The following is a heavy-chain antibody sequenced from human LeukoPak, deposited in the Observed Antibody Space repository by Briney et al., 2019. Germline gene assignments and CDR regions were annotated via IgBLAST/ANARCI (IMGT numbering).Heavy chain of an antibody. J-gene: IGHJ4*02. CDR1: GGTFSSYA. CDR2: IIPIFATA. V-gene: IGHV1-69*13. D-gene: IGHD3-22*01. Sequence: SVKVSCKASGGTFSSYAINWVQQAPGQGLEWMGGIIPIFATANYAQKFQGRLTITADESTTTAYMELSSLRSEDTAVYYCARGTYYYDTSAYGFLDYWGQGTLVTVSS. CDR3: ARGTYYYDTSAYGFLDY.